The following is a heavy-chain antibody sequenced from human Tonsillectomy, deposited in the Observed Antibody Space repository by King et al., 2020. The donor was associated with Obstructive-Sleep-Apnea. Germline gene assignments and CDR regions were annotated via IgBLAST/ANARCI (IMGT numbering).Heavy chain of an antibody. CDR1: GYIFTVHY. J-gene: IGHJ4*02. Sequence: VQLVESGAEVKKPGASMKVSCKASGYIFTVHYMHWVRQAPGQGLEWMGWINPNSGGTNYAQKFQGRVTMTRDTSINTAYMELSRLRSDDTAVYYCAGLNNTSWDYFDYWGQGTLVTVSS. CDR2: INPNSGGT. D-gene: IGHD1-14*01. V-gene: IGHV1-2*02. CDR3: AGLNNTSWDYFDY.